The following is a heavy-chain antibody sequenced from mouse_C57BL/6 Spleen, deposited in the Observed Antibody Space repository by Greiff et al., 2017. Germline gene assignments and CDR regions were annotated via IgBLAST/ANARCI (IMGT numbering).Heavy chain of an antibody. CDR3: ARSRDYYGSSHDWYFDV. D-gene: IGHD1-1*01. Sequence: VQLQQSGAELAKPGASVKLSCKASGYTFTSYWMHWVKQRPGQGLEWIGNINPSSGYTKYNQKFKDKSTLTANKSSSPAYMQLSSLPYEDSAVYYCARSRDYYGSSHDWYFDVWGTGTTVTVSS. CDR1: GYTFTSYW. V-gene: IGHV1-7*01. CDR2: INPSSGYT. J-gene: IGHJ1*03.